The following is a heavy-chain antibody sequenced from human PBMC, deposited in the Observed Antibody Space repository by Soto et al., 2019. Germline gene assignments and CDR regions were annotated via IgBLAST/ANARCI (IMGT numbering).Heavy chain of an antibody. V-gene: IGHV3-23*01. CDR3: TTVSGDIHYYYYYGMDV. CDR1: GFTFSSYA. Sequence: PGGSLRLSCAASGFTFSSYAMSWVRQAPGKGLEWVSAISGSGGSTYYADSVKGRFTISRDNSKNTLYLQMNSLRAEDTAVYFCTTVSGDIHYYYYYGMDVWGQGTMVTVSS. CDR2: ISGSGGST. J-gene: IGHJ6*02. D-gene: IGHD4-17*01.